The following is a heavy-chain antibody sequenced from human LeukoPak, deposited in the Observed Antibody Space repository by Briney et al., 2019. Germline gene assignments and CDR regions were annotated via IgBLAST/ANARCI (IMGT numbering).Heavy chain of an antibody. Sequence: PGRSLRLSCAASGFTFSSYGMHWVRQAPGKGLEWVSAISGSGGSTYYADSVKGRFTISRDNSKNTLYLQMNSLRAEDTAVYYCAKGNRITMVRGVINFDYWGQGTLVTVSS. J-gene: IGHJ4*02. D-gene: IGHD3-10*01. CDR2: ISGSGGST. V-gene: IGHV3-23*01. CDR3: AKGNRITMVRGVINFDY. CDR1: GFTFSSYG.